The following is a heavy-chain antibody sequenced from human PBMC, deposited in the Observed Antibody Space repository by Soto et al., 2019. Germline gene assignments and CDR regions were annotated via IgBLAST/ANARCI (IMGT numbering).Heavy chain of an antibody. J-gene: IGHJ6*02. CDR3: ARDDTYYYGAGSYFFYYGMDV. D-gene: IGHD3-10*01. CDR2: ISAYNGNT. Sequence: QVQLVQSGAEVKKPGASVKVSCKASGYTFTSYGISWVRQAPGQGLEWMGWISAYNGNTNYAQKLQGRVTMTTATSTSTAYMELRSLRSDDTAVYYCARDDTYYYGAGSYFFYYGMDVWGQGTTVTFS. V-gene: IGHV1-18*01. CDR1: GYTFTSYG.